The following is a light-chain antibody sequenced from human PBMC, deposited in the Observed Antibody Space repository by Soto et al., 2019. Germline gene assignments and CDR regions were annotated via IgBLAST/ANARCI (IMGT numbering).Light chain of an antibody. CDR3: ASWDDNLNALV. CDR1: SSNIGSNT. Sequence: QSVLTQPPSASGTPGQRVTISCSGSSSNIGSNTVNWYQQLPGTAPKLLIYNNNQRPSGVPDRFSGSKSGTSASLAIGGLKSEDEAAYFCASWDDNLNALVFGGGTKLTVL. V-gene: IGLV1-44*01. J-gene: IGLJ2*01. CDR2: NNN.